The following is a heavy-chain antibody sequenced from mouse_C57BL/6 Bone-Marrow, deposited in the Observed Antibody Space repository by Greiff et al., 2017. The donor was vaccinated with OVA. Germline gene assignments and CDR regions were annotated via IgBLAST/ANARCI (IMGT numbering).Heavy chain of an antibody. CDR3: TRVGAFPLMDY. CDR1: GFTFSSYA. CDR2: ISSGGDYI. V-gene: IGHV5-9-1*02. D-gene: IGHD6-1*01. J-gene: IGHJ4*01. Sequence: EVKLVESGEGLVKPGGSLKLSCAASGFTFSSYAMSWVRQTPEKRLEWVAYISSGGDYIYYADTVKGRFTISRDNARNTLYLQMSSLQSEDTAMYYFTRVGAFPLMDYWGQGTSVTVSS.